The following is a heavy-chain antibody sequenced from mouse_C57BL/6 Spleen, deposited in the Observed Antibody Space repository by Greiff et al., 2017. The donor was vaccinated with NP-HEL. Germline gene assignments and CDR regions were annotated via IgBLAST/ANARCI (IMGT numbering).Heavy chain of an antibody. CDR2: IDPANGNT. V-gene: IGHV14-3*01. CDR1: GFNIKNTY. J-gene: IGHJ1*03. D-gene: IGHD1-1*01. Sequence: EVQLQQPGAELVKPGASVKLSCKASGFNIKNTYMHWVKQRPEQGLEWIGRIDPANGNTKYAPKFQGKATITADTSSNTAYLQLSSLTSEDTAIYYCARPTVVAYWYFDVWGTGTTVTVSS. CDR3: ARPTVVAYWYFDV.